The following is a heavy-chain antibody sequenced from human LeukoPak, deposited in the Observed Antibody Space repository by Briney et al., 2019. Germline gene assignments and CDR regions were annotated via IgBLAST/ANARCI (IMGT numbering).Heavy chain of an antibody. J-gene: IGHJ3*02. Sequence: SETLSLTCTVSGGSISSGDYYWSWIRQPPGKGLEWIGYIYYSGSTYYNPSLKSRVTISVDTSKNQFSLKLSSVTAADTAVYYCAREGCSSSWYEDDAFDIWGQGTMVTVSS. CDR1: GGSISSGDYY. CDR2: IYYSGST. V-gene: IGHV4-30-4*01. CDR3: AREGCSSSWYEDDAFDI. D-gene: IGHD6-13*01.